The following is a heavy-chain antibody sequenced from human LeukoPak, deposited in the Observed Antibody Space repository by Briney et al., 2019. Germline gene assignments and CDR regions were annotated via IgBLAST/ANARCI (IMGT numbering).Heavy chain of an antibody. V-gene: IGHV4-61*02. CDR2: IYTRGST. CDR1: GGSISSGSYY. Sequence: SETPSLTCTVSGGSISSGSYYWSWVRQPAGKGLEWIGRIYTRGSTSYNPSLQSRVTISLDKSKNVFSLNLSSVTAADTAVYYCARDDVGIAAAGGIYWGQGTLVTVSS. J-gene: IGHJ4*02. D-gene: IGHD6-13*01. CDR3: ARDDVGIAAAGGIY.